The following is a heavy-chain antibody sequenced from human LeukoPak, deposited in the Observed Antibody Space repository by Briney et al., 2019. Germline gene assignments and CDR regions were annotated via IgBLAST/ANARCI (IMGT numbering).Heavy chain of an antibody. CDR2: ISWNSGSI. D-gene: IGHD3-9*01. J-gene: IGHJ3*02. CDR1: GFTFDDYA. CDR3: AKGPALTGYSRLAFDI. Sequence: GRSLRLSCAASGFTFDDYAMHWVRQAPGKGLEWVSGISWNSGSIGYADSVKGRFTISRDNAKNSLYLQMNSLRAEDTALYYCAKGPALTGYSRLAFDIWGQGTMVTVSS. V-gene: IGHV3-9*01.